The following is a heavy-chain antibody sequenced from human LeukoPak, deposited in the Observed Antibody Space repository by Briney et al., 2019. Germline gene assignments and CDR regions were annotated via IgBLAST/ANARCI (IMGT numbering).Heavy chain of an antibody. V-gene: IGHV3-23*01. D-gene: IGHD5-24*01. CDR2: ISSSGTNT. CDR1: GFTFSSYA. CDR3: AKDRGYGYNLYYFDY. J-gene: IGHJ4*02. Sequence: PGGSLILSCVASGFTFSSYAMSWVRQAPGKGLEWVSGISSSGTNTYYADSVKGRFTISRGNSKNTLYLQMNSLRAEDTAVYYCAKDRGYGYNLYYFDYWGQGTLVTVSS.